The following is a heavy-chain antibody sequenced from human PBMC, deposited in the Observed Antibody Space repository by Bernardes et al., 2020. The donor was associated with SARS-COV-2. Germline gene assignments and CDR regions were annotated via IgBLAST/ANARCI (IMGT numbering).Heavy chain of an antibody. CDR2: IYYSGST. D-gene: IGHD2-2*01. CDR3: ARQGERAAAILGGPIDNWFDP. CDR1: GGSISSYY. V-gene: IGHV4-59*08. Sequence: SETLSLTCTVSGGSISSYYWSWIRQPPGKGLEWIGYIYYSGSTNYNPSLKSRVTISVDTSKNQFSLKLSSVTAADTAVYYCARQGERAAAILGGPIDNWFDPWGQGTLVTVSS. J-gene: IGHJ5*02.